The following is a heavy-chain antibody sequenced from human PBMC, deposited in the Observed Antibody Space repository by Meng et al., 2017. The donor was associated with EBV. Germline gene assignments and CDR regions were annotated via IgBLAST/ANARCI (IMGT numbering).Heavy chain of an antibody. V-gene: IGHV1-69*17. J-gene: IGHJ4*02. CDR2: ITPVFGIA. CDR1: GDNFINFG. D-gene: IGHD5-12*01. Sequence: VQWVGEWTMPCSSVKFSVKGSGDNFINFGIRWVRQAPGQGVEWMGDITPVFGIANYAESFQGRVTISADTSTRTAYMDLSSLRSDDTAVYYCVRDLWLRIGECVWGQGTLVTVSS. CDR3: VRDLWLRIGECV.